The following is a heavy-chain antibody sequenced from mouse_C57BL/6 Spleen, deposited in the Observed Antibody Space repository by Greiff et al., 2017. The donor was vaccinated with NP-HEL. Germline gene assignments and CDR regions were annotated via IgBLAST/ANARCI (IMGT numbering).Heavy chain of an antibody. CDR3: ARPLYDYDSWYFDV. D-gene: IGHD2-4*01. Sequence: DVMLVESGGGLVKPGGSLKLSCAASGFTFSDYGMHWVRQAPEKGLEWVAYISSGSSTIYYADTVKGRFTISRDNAKNTLFLQMTSLRSEDTAMYYCARPLYDYDSWYFDVWGTGTTVTVSS. V-gene: IGHV5-17*01. CDR2: ISSGSSTI. CDR1: GFTFSDYG. J-gene: IGHJ1*03.